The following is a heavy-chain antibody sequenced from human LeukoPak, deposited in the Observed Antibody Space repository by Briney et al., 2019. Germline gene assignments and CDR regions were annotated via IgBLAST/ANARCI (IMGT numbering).Heavy chain of an antibody. V-gene: IGHV3-33*01. CDR3: ARDDYGDYVSLDY. D-gene: IGHD4-17*01. Sequence: GGSLRLFCAASGFIFSNYGIHWVRQAPGKGLEWVAVVWIDGTNKYYADSVKGRFTISRDNSKNTVYLQMNSLRDEDTAVYYCARDDYGDYVSLDYWGQGTLVTVSS. CDR1: GFIFSNYG. J-gene: IGHJ4*02. CDR2: VWIDGTNK.